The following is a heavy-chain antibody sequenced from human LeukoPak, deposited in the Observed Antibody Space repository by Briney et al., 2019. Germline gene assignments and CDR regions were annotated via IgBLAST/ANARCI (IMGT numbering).Heavy chain of an antibody. Sequence: GGSLRLSCAASGFTFDDYGMSWVRQAPGKGLEWVSGINWNGGGTGYADSVKGRFTIARDNAKNSLYLQMNSLRAEDTALYYCARDVGYSYGTYFDYWGQGTLVTVSS. CDR3: ARDVGYSYGTYFDY. CDR2: INWNGGGT. V-gene: IGHV3-20*04. CDR1: GFTFDDYG. D-gene: IGHD5-18*01. J-gene: IGHJ4*02.